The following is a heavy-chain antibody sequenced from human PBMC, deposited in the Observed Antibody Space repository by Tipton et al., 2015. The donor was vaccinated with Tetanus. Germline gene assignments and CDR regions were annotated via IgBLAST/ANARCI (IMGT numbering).Heavy chain of an antibody. J-gene: IGHJ5*02. CDR1: GVSMRNGGYS. Sequence: TLSLTCDVSGVSMRNGGYSWSWVRQPPGKGLEWIGYIYHTGGSYYNPSLKSRVAMSVDLSKNQISLEVNSVTAADTAVYSCAGGLVRWYEPWGRGTLVSVSS. CDR3: AGGLVRWYEP. V-gene: IGHV4-30-2*01. D-gene: IGHD3-10*01. CDR2: IYHTGGS.